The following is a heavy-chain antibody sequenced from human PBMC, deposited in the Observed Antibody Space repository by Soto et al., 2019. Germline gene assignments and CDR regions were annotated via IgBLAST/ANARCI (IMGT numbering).Heavy chain of an antibody. V-gene: IGHV3-64D*06. D-gene: IGHD5-18*01. CDR1: GFTFSSYG. Sequence: PGGSLRLSCSASGFTFSSYGMHWVRQAPGKGLECVSAISSNGVRTYYADSVKGRFTISRDNSKNTLYLQMSSLRAEDTAVYYCMTLNSMVKDFYSYYDIDVWGKLLTVTF. J-gene: IGHJ6*04. CDR3: MTLNSMVKDFYSYYDIDV. CDR2: ISSNGVRT.